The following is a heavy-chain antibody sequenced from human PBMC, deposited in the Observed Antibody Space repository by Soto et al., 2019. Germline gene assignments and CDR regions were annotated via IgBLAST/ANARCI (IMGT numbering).Heavy chain of an antibody. V-gene: IGHV3-33*06. CDR3: AKDRSSTLDAMDV. J-gene: IGHJ6*02. D-gene: IGHD6-13*01. CDR2: VWYDGSDK. CDR1: GFTFSGFG. Sequence: GGSLRLSSVAAGFTFSGFGIHWVRQAPGKGLECVALVWYDGSDKWYADSVKGRFNTSRDTSKNTLYLPLNSLRAADTAVYYCAKDRSSTLDAMDVWGPGT.